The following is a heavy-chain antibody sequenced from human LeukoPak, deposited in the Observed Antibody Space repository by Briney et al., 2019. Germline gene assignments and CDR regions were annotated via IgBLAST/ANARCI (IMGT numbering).Heavy chain of an antibody. V-gene: IGHV3-74*01. J-gene: IGHJ4*02. CDR1: GFTFSSYW. CDR2: INSDGSST. Sequence: GGSLILSCAASGFTFSSYWMHWVRQAPGKGLVWVSRINSDGSSTSYADSVKGRFTIPRDNAKNTLYLQTNSLRAEDTAVYYCAREGYYYDSSGYSYYFDYWGQGTLVTVSS. D-gene: IGHD3-22*01. CDR3: AREGYYYDSSGYSYYFDY.